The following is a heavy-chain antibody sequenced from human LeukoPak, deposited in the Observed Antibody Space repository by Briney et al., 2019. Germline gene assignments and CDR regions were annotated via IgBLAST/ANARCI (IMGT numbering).Heavy chain of an antibody. Sequence: GGSLRLSCAASGFTFSGSAMHWVRQASGKGLERVGRIRSKANSYATAYAASVKGRFTISRDDSKNTAYLQMNSLKTEDTAVYYCTYASGWSYDWGQGTLVTVSS. CDR1: GFTFSGSA. CDR2: IRSKANSYAT. CDR3: TYASGWSYD. J-gene: IGHJ4*02. D-gene: IGHD6-19*01. V-gene: IGHV3-73*01.